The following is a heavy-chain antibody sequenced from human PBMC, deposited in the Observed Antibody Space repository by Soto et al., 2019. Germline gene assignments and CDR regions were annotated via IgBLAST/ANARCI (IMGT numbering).Heavy chain of an antibody. J-gene: IGHJ5*02. Sequence: EVQLLESGGGLVQPGGSLRLSCAASGFTFSSSAMSWVRQAPGKGLEWVSAIRGTNGNTYYAESVKGRLTISRDNSKNTLYLQVNFLRADDTAVSCCAKRTVDTIVSRGWCNWLDPGGQGTLVIVSS. CDR1: GFTFSSSA. CDR2: IRGTNGNT. V-gene: IGHV3-23*01. CDR3: AKRTVDTIVSRGWCNWLDP. D-gene: IGHD6-19*01.